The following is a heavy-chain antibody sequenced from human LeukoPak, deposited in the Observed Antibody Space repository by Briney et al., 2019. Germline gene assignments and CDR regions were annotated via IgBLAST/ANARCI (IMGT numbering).Heavy chain of an antibody. J-gene: IGHJ4*02. CDR3: ARGRVVGALRPFYRSGCFDY. CDR1: GGSIRSTTYY. Sequence: SETLSLTCSVSGGSIRSTTYYWGWIRQPPGKGLEWIGYIYYSGSTNHNPSLKSRVTISVDTSKNQFSLKLSSVTAADTAVYYCARGRVVGALRPFYRSGCFDYWGQGTLVTVSS. CDR2: IYYSGST. V-gene: IGHV4-61*05. D-gene: IGHD1-26*01.